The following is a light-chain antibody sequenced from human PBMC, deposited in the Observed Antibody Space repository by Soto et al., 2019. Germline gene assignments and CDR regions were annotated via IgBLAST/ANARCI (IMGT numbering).Light chain of an antibody. CDR2: DAF. CDR1: QSVGIY. J-gene: IGKJ2*01. V-gene: IGKV3-11*01. Sequence: NVLTQSPATLSLSPGERATLSCRASQSVGIYLAWYQQKPGQAPRLLIYDAFQRATGIPARFSGSGSGTDFTLTTSSLEPEDSAVYYCQQRSNWSPPFTFGPGTKVEIK. CDR3: QQRSNWSPPFT.